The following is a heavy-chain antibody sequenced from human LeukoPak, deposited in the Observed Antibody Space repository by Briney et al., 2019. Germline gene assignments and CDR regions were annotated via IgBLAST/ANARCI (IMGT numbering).Heavy chain of an antibody. CDR3: ARQLERRYYYYMDV. Sequence: SVKVSCKASGGTFSSYAISWVRQAPGQGLEWMGGIIPIFATTNFAQKFQGRATITADDSTSTAYMELSSLRSEDTAVYYCARQLERRYYYYMDVWAKGPQSPSP. CDR1: GGTFSSYA. D-gene: IGHD1-1*01. V-gene: IGHV1-69*13. J-gene: IGHJ6*03. CDR2: IIPIFATT.